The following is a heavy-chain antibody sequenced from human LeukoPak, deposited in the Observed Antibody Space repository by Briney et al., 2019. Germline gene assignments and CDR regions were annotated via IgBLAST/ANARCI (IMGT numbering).Heavy chain of an antibody. CDR2: IYYSGST. J-gene: IGHJ3*02. D-gene: IGHD2/OR15-2a*01. CDR3: ARDIGGEYSYNAFDI. Sequence: PSETLSLTCTVSGGSISSSSYYWGWIRQPPGKGLEWIGSIYYSGSTYYNPSLKSRVTISVDTSKNQFSLKLSSVTAADTAVYYCARDIGGEYSYNAFDIWGQGTMVTVSS. CDR1: GGSISSSSYY. V-gene: IGHV4-39*07.